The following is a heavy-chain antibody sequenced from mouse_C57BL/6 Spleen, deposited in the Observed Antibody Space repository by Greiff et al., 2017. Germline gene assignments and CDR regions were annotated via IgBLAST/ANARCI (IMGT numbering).Heavy chain of an antibody. Sequence: EVHLVESGGGLVQPGASLKLSCESNEYEFPSHDMSWVRKTPEKRLELVAAINSDGGSTYYPDTMESRFTISRDNTKKTLYLQMSSLRSEDTALYYCARHEGYGNYAAWFADWGQGTLVTVSA. D-gene: IGHD2-10*02. CDR3: ARHEGYGNYAAWFAD. J-gene: IGHJ3*01. V-gene: IGHV5-2*01. CDR2: INSDGGST. CDR1: EYEFPSHD.